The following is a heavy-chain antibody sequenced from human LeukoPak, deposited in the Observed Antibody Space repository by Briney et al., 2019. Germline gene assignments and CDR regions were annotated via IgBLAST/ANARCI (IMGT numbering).Heavy chain of an antibody. CDR3: ARAHYYDSSGYYWFDP. V-gene: IGHV4-39*07. J-gene: IGHJ5*02. D-gene: IGHD3-22*01. Sequence: PSETLSLTCTVSGGSISSSSYYWGWIRQPPGKGLEWIGSIYYSGSTYYNPSLKSRVTISVDTSKNQFSLKLSSVTAADTAVYYCARAHYYDSSGYYWFDPWGQGTLVTVSS. CDR2: IYYSGST. CDR1: GGSISSSSYY.